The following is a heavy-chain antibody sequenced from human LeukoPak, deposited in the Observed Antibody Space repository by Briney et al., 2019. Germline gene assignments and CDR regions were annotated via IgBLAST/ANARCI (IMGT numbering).Heavy chain of an antibody. CDR1: GFTFDDYG. Sequence: GGSLRLSCAASGFTFDDYGMSWVRQAPGKGLEWVSGINWNGGSTGYADSVKGRFTISRDNAKNSLYLQMNSLRAEDTALYYCARDGADIVVVPAALYYYYYMGVWGKGTTVTVSS. J-gene: IGHJ6*03. D-gene: IGHD2-2*01. CDR2: INWNGGST. V-gene: IGHV3-20*04. CDR3: ARDGADIVVVPAALYYYYYMGV.